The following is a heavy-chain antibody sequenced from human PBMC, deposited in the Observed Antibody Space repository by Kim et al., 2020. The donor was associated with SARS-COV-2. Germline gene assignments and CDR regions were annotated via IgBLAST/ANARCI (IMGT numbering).Heavy chain of an antibody. Sequence: GSGKGRFTISRDNANNSLYLQMNSLRAEDTALYYCAKDIGGAAAHDAFDIWGQGTMVTVSS. J-gene: IGHJ3*02. CDR3: AKDIGGAAAHDAFDI. V-gene: IGHV3-9*01. D-gene: IGHD3-16*01.